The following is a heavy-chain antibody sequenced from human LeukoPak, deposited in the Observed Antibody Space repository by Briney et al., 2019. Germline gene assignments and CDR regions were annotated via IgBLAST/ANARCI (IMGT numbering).Heavy chain of an antibody. CDR3: ARGFVVVPAARIYGGLDV. CDR1: GFTICGNS. V-gene: IGHV3-21*01. J-gene: IGHJ3*01. CDR2: ISSSSYI. D-gene: IGHD2-2*01. Sequence: GGYLCFYSAASGFTICGNSRIWVRQAPGKGLEWVSSISSSSYIYYADSVKGRFTISRDNAKNSLYLQMNSLRAEDTAVYYCARGFVVVPAARIYGGLDVRG.